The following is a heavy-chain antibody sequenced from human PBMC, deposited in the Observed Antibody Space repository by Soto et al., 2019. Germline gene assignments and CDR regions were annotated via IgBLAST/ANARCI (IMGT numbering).Heavy chain of an antibody. D-gene: IGHD3-9*01. CDR2: ISTTSFTI. CDR1: GFRFSTYN. J-gene: IGHJ5*02. Sequence: GGSLRLSCAASGFRFSTYNMDWVRQAPGKGPEWIAHISTTSFTIYYADAVRGRFTISRDNSKNTLYLQMNSLRAADTALYYCANCVNFEMLTGKGGFDPWGTGPLFTVSS. CDR3: ANCVNFEMLTGKGGFDP. V-gene: IGHV3-48*04.